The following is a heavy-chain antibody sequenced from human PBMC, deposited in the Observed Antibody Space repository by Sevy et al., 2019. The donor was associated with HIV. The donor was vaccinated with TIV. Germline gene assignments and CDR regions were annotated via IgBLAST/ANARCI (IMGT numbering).Heavy chain of an antibody. CDR1: GYSVTGYY. J-gene: IGHJ3*02. Sequence: ASVKVSCKASGYSVTGYYMNWVRQAPGQGLEWMGWSNPNTSDTTYSEKFEGRVTMTRDSSLSTAYLELRGLRSDDTAVYYCARDILAVTSIPSDAFDIWGQGTLVTVSS. CDR2: SNPNTSDT. CDR3: ARDILAVTSIPSDAFDI. V-gene: IGHV1-2*02. D-gene: IGHD2-21*02.